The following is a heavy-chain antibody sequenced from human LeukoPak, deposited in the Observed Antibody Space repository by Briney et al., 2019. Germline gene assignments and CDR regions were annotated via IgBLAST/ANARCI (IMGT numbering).Heavy chain of an antibody. D-gene: IGHD2-2*01. Sequence: GASVKVSCKASGYTFTGYYMHWVRQAPGQGLEWMGWINPNNGGTNYVQKFQGRVTMTRDTSISTAYMELSRLTSDDTAVYYCARGRGTTSSTFDSWGQGTLVTVSS. V-gene: IGHV1-2*02. J-gene: IGHJ4*02. CDR1: GYTFTGYY. CDR2: INPNNGGT. CDR3: ARGRGTTSSTFDS.